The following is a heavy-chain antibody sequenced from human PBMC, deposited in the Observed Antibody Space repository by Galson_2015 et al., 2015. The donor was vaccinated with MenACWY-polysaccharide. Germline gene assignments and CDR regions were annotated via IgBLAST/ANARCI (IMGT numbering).Heavy chain of an antibody. CDR3: AKDQARRQLVLPVPWFDP. V-gene: IGHV3-23*01. Sequence: SLRLSCAASGFTFSSYAMSWVRQAPGKGLEWVSAISGSGGSTYYADSVKGRFTISRDNSKNTLYLQMNSLRAEDTAVYYCAKDQARRQLVLPVPWFDPWGQGTLVTVSS. CDR2: ISGSGGST. D-gene: IGHD6-13*01. J-gene: IGHJ5*02. CDR1: GFTFSSYA.